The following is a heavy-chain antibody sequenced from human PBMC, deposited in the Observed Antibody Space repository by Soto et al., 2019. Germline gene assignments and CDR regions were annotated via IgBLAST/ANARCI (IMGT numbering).Heavy chain of an antibody. V-gene: IGHV4-39*01. Sequence: SETLSLTCTVSGGSISSSSYYWGWIRQPPGKGLEWIGSIYYSGSTYYNPSLKSRVTISVDTSKNQFSLKLSSVTAADTAVYYCARVIPDCSSTSCYEGKDYYYYMDVWGKGTTVTV. J-gene: IGHJ6*03. CDR3: ARVIPDCSSTSCYEGKDYYYYMDV. CDR2: IYYSGST. CDR1: GGSISSSSYY. D-gene: IGHD2-2*01.